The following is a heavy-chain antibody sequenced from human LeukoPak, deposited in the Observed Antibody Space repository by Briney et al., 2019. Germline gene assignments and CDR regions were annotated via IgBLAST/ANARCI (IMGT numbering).Heavy chain of an antibody. J-gene: IGHJ6*03. V-gene: IGHV4-4*02. CDR3: AREVNCSGGSCYLYYYYMDV. CDR2: IYHSGST. CDR1: GGSISSSNW. Sequence: SGTLSLTCAVSGGSISSSNWWSWVRQPPGKGLEWIGEIYHSGSTNYNPSLKSRVTISVDKSKNQFSLKLSSVTAADTAVYYCAREVNCSGGSCYLYYYYMDVWGKGTTVTTSS. D-gene: IGHD2-15*01.